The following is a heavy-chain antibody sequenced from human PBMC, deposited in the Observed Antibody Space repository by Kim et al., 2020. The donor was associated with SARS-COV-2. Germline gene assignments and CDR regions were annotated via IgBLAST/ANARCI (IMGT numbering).Heavy chain of an antibody. CDR2: ISGSGGST. CDR3: AKDRGRYYYDSSGYYYGY. V-gene: IGHV3-23*01. J-gene: IGHJ4*02. Sequence: GGSLRLSCAASGFTFSSYAMSWVRQAPGKGLEWVSAISGSGGSTYYADSVKGRFTISRDNSKNTLYLQMNSLRAEDTAVYYCAKDRGRYYYDSSGYYYGYWGQGTLVTVSS. CDR1: GFTFSSYA. D-gene: IGHD3-22*01.